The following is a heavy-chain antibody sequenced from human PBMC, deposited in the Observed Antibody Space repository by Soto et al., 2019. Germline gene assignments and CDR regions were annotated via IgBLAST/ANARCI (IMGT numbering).Heavy chain of an antibody. D-gene: IGHD1-26*01. CDR1: GFTFRGSD. CDR3: TRLAIGVVGAEYFFDY. Sequence: EVQLVESGGGLVQPGGSLKLSCAASGFTFRGSDIHWVRQASGKGLEWVGRIKTKSNDYATAYAASVQDKFTISRDDSENTACLQMSKLKSEDTAVYYCTRLAIGVVGAEYFFDYWGHGTLVTVSS. J-gene: IGHJ4*01. CDR2: IKTKSNDYAT. V-gene: IGHV3-73*02.